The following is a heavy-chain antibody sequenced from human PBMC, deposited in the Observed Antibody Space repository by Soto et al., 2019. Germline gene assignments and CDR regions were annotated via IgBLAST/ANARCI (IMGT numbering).Heavy chain of an antibody. Sequence: SCPTLVNPTQTLTLTCTFSGFSLSTSGMCVSWIRQPPGKALEWLALIDWDDDKYYSTSLKTRLTISKDTSKNQVVLTMTNMDPVDTATYDCARRPKDSSSLYVVDYWGQGTLVTVSS. CDR1: GFSLSTSGMC. J-gene: IGHJ4*02. D-gene: IGHD6-13*01. CDR2: IDWDDDK. CDR3: ARRPKDSSSLYVVDY. V-gene: IGHV2-70*13.